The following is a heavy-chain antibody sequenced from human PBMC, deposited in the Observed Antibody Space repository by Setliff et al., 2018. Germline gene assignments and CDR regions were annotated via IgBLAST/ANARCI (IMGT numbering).Heavy chain of an antibody. CDR2: IIPILGIA. D-gene: IGHD3-22*01. CDR1: GGTFSSYA. J-gene: IGHJ5*02. Sequence: GASVKVSCKASGGTFSSYAISWVRQAPGQGLEWMGGIIPILGIANYAQKFQGRVTITADKSTSTAYMELSSLRSEDTAVYYCARDALYDSNDRSSYYGNWLDPWGQGTLVTVSS. CDR3: ARDALYDSNDRSSYYGNWLDP. V-gene: IGHV1-69*10.